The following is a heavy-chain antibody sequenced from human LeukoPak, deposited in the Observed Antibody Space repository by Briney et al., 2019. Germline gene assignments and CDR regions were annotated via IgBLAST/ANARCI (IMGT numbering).Heavy chain of an antibody. Sequence: GESLKISCKASGYTFTNYWIGWVRKMPGKGLEWMGIIYPGDSDTRYSPSFQSQVTISADKSISTAYLQWSSLKASDTAMYYCARRVGDHYYGSGSYYGWFDPWGQGTLVTVSS. J-gene: IGHJ5*02. CDR3: ARRVGDHYYGSGSYYGWFDP. CDR1: GYTFTNYW. CDR2: IYPGDSDT. D-gene: IGHD3-10*01. V-gene: IGHV5-51*01.